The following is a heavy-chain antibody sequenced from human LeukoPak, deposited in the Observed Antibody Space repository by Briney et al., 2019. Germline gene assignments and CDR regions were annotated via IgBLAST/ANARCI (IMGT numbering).Heavy chain of an antibody. Sequence: GGSLRLSCAASGFTVSNNYMSWVRQAPGKGLEWVSVIYTGGSTYYADSVKGRFTISRDNPKNTLYLQMNNLRAEDTAVYYCAREKQLWGGFDYWGQGTLVTVSS. D-gene: IGHD5-18*01. CDR1: GFTVSNNY. J-gene: IGHJ4*02. V-gene: IGHV3-66*01. CDR2: IYTGGST. CDR3: AREKQLWGGFDY.